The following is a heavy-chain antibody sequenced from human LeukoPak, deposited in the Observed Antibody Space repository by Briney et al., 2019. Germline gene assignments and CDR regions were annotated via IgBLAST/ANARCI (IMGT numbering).Heavy chain of an antibody. CDR3: ARPTRRGALKLYYYDSSGSNDAFDI. J-gene: IGHJ3*02. CDR1: GYTFTGYY. V-gene: IGHV1-2*02. Sequence: GASVKVSCKASGYTFTGYYMHWVRQAPGQGLEWMGWINPNSGGTNYAQKFQGRVTMTRDTSISTAYMELSRLRSDDTAVYYCARPTRRGALKLYYYDSSGSNDAFDIWGQGTMVTVSS. CDR2: INPNSGGT. D-gene: IGHD3-22*01.